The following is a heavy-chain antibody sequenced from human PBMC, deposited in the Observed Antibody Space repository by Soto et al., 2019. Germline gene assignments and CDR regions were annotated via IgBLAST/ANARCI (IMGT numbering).Heavy chain of an antibody. J-gene: IGHJ4*02. CDR2: IDWYHDK. D-gene: IGHD3-3*01. V-gene: IGHV2-70*17. CDR1: GFSLSTGKMS. CDR3: ARMIFGRNVYYFDY. Sequence: ESGPTLVNPTQTLTLTCTFSGFSLSTGKMSVSWIGQPPVNALECLARIDWYHDKFYNTSLKTRLTISKDTSKNQVVLTMTDMDPVDTATYYCARMIFGRNVYYFDYWGRRTLVTVSS.